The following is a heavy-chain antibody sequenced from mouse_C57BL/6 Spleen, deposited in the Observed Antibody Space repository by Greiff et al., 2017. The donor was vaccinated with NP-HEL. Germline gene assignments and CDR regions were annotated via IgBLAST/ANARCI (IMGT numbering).Heavy chain of an antibody. CDR2: INPNNGGT. V-gene: IGHV1-26*01. J-gene: IGHJ2*01. CDR1: GYTFTDYY. Sequence: EVQLQQSGPELVKPGASVKISCKASGYTFTDYYMNWVKQSHGKSLEWIGDINPNNGGTSYNQKFKGKATLTVDKSSSTAYMELRSLTSEDSAVYYCARYPGDYWGQGTTLTVSS. D-gene: IGHD3-2*02. CDR3: ARYPGDY.